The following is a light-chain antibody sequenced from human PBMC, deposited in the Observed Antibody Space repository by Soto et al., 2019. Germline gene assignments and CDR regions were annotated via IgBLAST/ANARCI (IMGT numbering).Light chain of an antibody. CDR2: EGS. CDR1: SSDVGSYNL. Sequence: SALTQPASVSGSPGQSITISCTGTSSDVGSYNLVSWYQHHPGKAPKLMIYEGSQRPSGVSNRFSGSKSGNTASLTISGLQAEDEADYYCCSYAGSSTPSYVFGSGTKVTVL. CDR3: CSYAGSSTPSYV. J-gene: IGLJ1*01. V-gene: IGLV2-23*01.